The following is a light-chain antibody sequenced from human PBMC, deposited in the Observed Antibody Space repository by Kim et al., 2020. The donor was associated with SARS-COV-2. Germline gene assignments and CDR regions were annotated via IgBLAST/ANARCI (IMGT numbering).Light chain of an antibody. CDR2: GNS. Sequence: VTISCTGSSSNIGAGYDVHWYQQLPGTAPKVLIYGNSDRPSGVPDRFSGSKSDTSASLAITGLQAADEADYYCQSYDRSLSAWVFGGGTQLTVL. J-gene: IGLJ3*02. CDR3: QSYDRSLSAWV. CDR1: SSNIGAGYD. V-gene: IGLV1-40*01.